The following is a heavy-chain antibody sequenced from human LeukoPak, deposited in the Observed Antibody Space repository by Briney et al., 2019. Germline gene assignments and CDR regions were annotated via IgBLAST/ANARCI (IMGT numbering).Heavy chain of an antibody. CDR2: INWNGGAT. CDR3: ARGPPVVGPYWFFDL. CDR1: GFTLGDYG. V-gene: IGHV3-20*01. Sequence: GGSLRLSCAASGFTLGDYGMTWVRQGPGKGLEWVSSINWNGGATYYADSVKGRFTISRDNAKNSLSLQMNSLRAEDTALYHCARGPPVVGPYWFFDLWGRGTLVTVSS. J-gene: IGHJ2*01. D-gene: IGHD2-2*01.